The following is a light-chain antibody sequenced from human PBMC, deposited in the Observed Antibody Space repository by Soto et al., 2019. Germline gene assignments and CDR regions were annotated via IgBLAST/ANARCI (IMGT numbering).Light chain of an antibody. J-gene: IGKJ2*01. CDR1: QSVSSSQ. CDR3: QQYGSSPLYT. V-gene: IGKV3-20*01. Sequence: EIVLTQSPGTLSLSPGERATLSCRASQSVSSSQLAWYQQNPGQAPRLLIYGASSRATGIPDRFSGSGSGTDFTITISGLEPEDSAVYYCQQYGSSPLYTFGQGTKLEIK. CDR2: GAS.